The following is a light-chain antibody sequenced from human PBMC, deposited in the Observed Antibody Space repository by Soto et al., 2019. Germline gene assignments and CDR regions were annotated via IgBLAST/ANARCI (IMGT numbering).Light chain of an antibody. CDR2: DVS. Sequence: QSALTEPASVSRSPGQSITISCTGTRSDVGGYNYVSWYQQHPGKAPKLMIYDVSNRPSGVSNRFSGSKSGNTASLTISGLHAEDEADYYCSSYTSSSTRVAFGGGTKLTVL. J-gene: IGLJ2*01. CDR3: SSYTSSSTRVA. V-gene: IGLV2-14*01. CDR1: RSDVGGYNY.